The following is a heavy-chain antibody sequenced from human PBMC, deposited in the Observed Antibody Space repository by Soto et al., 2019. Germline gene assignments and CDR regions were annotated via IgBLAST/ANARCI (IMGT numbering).Heavy chain of an antibody. J-gene: IGHJ4*02. V-gene: IGHV4-4*02. CDR3: ASHLVMAGTRGFDH. CDR2: TRNSGGA. Sequence: QVQLQESGPGLLKPSGTLSLTCAVSSGSVFSSNWWSWVRLPPGKGLEWIGETRNSGGANYNPSLKSRVTITVDRSRNHIFLELSSVTAADTAVYYCASHLVMAGTRGFDHWGLGTLVTVSS. D-gene: IGHD6-19*01. CDR1: SGSVFSSNW.